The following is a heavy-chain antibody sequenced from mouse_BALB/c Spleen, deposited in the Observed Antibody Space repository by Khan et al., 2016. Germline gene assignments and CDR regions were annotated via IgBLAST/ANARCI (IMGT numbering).Heavy chain of an antibody. CDR2: ISYSGST. J-gene: IGHJ3*01. D-gene: IGHD4-1*02. CDR1: GYSITSDYA. CDR3: AINWDEEDY. Sequence: EVELVESGPGLVKPSQSLSLTCTVPGYSITSDYAWNWIRQFPGNKLEWMGYISYSGSTSYNPSLKSRISITRDTSKNQFFLQLNSVTTEDTATYYCAINWDEEDYWGQGTLVTVSA. V-gene: IGHV3-2*02.